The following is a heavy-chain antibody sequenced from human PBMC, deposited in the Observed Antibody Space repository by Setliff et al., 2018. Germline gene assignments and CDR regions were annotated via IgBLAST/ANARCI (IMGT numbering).Heavy chain of an antibody. J-gene: IGHJ3*01. Sequence: ASVKVSCKASGYTFSSYAMNWVRQAPGQGLEWLGWISPYNGNTDYVYNVRDRITMTTDTSTGTAYMELRSLTSDDSAVYYCARDAPKVVDKFDLWGQGTKVTVS. D-gene: IGHD3-22*01. CDR3: ARDAPKVVDKFDL. CDR2: ISPYNGNT. CDR1: GYTFSSYA. V-gene: IGHV1-18*01.